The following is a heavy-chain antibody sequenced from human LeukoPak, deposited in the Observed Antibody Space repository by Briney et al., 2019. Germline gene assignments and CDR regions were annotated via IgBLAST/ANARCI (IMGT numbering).Heavy chain of an antibody. CDR1: GGSISSHY. CDR2: IYDSGNT. CDR3: ARDSGYGMDV. J-gene: IGHJ6*02. D-gene: IGHD6-19*01. Sequence: SETLSLTCTVSGGSISSHYWSWIRQPPGKGLEWIGYIYDSGNTHYNPSLKSRVTISVDTSKNQFSLKLSSVTAADTAVYYCARDSGYGMDVWGQGTTVVVSS. V-gene: IGHV4-59*11.